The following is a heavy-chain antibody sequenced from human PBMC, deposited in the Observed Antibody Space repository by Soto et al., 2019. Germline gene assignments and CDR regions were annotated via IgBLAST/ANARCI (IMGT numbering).Heavy chain of an antibody. CDR1: GGSISSYY. V-gene: IGHV4-59*08. CDR2: VHHSWGS. CDR3: ARQGFGALHGLVDA. Sequence: QVQLQESGPGLVKPSETLSLSCTVSGGSISSYYWCWIRQPPGKGMEWIGYVHHSWGSTYNPSLQSRVAISLDTPKSQFSLKLTSVTATDTAVYYCARQGFGALHGLVDAWGEGTTVTVSS. J-gene: IGHJ6*04. D-gene: IGHD3-10*01.